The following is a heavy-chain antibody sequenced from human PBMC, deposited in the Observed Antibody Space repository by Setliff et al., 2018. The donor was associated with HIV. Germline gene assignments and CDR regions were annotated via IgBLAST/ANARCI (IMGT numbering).Heavy chain of an antibody. J-gene: IGHJ4*02. CDR3: ARETQTGSGSYLH. Sequence: SVKVSCKASGGTFSNYAFSWVRQAPGQGLEWMGGIIPIFGSTKYAQKFQGRVTITADESTSTVYMDLTGLRPEDTAVYYCARETQTGSGSYLHWGRGTLVTSPQ. CDR1: GGTFSNYA. CDR2: IIPIFGST. V-gene: IGHV1-69*13. D-gene: IGHD3-10*01.